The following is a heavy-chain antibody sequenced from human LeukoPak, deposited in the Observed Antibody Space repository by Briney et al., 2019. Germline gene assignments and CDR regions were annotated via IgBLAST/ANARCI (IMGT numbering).Heavy chain of an antibody. D-gene: IGHD6-19*01. CDR2: ISYDGSNK. Sequence: PGRSLRLSCAASGFTFSSYAMHWVRQAPGKGLEWVAVISYDGSNKYYADSVKGRFTISRDNSKNTLYLQMNSLRAEDTAVYYCARDSGSSGWYLISYYFDYWGQETLVTVSS. CDR1: GFTFSSYA. CDR3: ARDSGSSGWYLISYYFDY. J-gene: IGHJ4*02. V-gene: IGHV3-30-3*01.